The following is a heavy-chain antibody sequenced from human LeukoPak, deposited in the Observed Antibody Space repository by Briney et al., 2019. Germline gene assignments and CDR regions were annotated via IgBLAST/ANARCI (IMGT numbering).Heavy chain of an antibody. CDR3: ARALGYCSGGSCTRGYNWFDP. CDR1: GGSISSSDYY. V-gene: IGHV4-39*01. CDR2: IYYGGST. J-gene: IGHJ5*02. D-gene: IGHD2-15*01. Sequence: ASETLSLTCTVSGGSISSSDYYWGWIRQPPGKGLEWIGSIYYGGSTYYNPSLKSRVTISVDTSMNQFSLKLSFVTTADTAVYYCARALGYCSGGSCTRGYNWFDPWGQGTLVTVPS.